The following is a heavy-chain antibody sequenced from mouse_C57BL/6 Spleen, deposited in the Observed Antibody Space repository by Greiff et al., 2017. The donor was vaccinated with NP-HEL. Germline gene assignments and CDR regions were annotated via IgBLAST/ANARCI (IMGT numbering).Heavy chain of an antibody. D-gene: IGHD3-1*01. J-gene: IGHJ1*03. CDR2: IDPSDSYT. Sequence: QVQLKQPGAELVMPGASVKLSCKASGYTFTSYWMHWVKQRPGQGLEWIGEIDPSDSYTNYNQKFKGKSTLTVDKSSSTAYMQLSSLTSEDSAVYYCASGLDYWYFDVWGTGTTVTVSS. V-gene: IGHV1-69*01. CDR3: ASGLDYWYFDV. CDR1: GYTFTSYW.